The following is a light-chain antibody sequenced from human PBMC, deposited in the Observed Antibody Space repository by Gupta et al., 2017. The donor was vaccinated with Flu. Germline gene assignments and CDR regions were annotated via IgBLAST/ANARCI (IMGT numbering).Light chain of an antibody. J-gene: IGKJ2*03. Sequence: EIVLTQSPGTLSLSPGERATLSCRASQSVSSSYLAWYQQKPVQAPRLLIYGASSRATGIPDRFSPSGSGTDFTLTISRLDPEDFAVYYCQQYCSSVSSF. V-gene: IGKV3-20*01. CDR3: QQYCSSVSS. CDR2: GAS. CDR1: QSVSSSY.